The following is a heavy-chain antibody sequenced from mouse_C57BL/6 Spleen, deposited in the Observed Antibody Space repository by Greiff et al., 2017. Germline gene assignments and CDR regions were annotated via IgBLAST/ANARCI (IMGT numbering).Heavy chain of an antibody. CDR2: IYPGDGDT. D-gene: IGHD1-2*01. Sequence: QVQLQQSGPELVKPGASVQISCKASGYAFSSSWMNWVKQRPGKGLEWIGRIYPGDGDTNYNGKFKGKATLTADKSSSTAYMQLSSLTSEDSAVYFCAREPTARYFDVWGTGTTVTVSS. CDR1: GYAFSSSW. CDR3: AREPTARYFDV. J-gene: IGHJ1*03. V-gene: IGHV1-82*01.